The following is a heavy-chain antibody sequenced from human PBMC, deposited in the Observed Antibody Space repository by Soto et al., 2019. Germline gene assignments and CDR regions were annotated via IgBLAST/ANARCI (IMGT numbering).Heavy chain of an antibody. V-gene: IGHV4-30-4*08. CDR1: GGSISSGDYY. J-gene: IGHJ5*02. Sequence: SETLSLTCTVSGGSISSGDYYWSWIRQLPGKDLEWIAYIYCNGNTYYTPSLKSRVTISVDRSKNQFSLKLSSVTAADTAVYYCARVPDRWGQGTLVTVSS. CDR2: IYCNGNT. D-gene: IGHD2-2*01. CDR3: ARVPDR.